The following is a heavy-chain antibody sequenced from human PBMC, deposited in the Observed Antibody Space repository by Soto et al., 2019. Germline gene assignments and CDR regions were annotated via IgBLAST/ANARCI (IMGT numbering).Heavy chain of an antibody. Sequence: EVQVLESGGGLVQPGGSLRLSCAAPGFIFGTFGMGWVRRAPGRGLEWVSVVSGSGAGTYYADSVKGRFTISRDNSKNTVYLQMNNLRAEDTALYYCAKDRNTGLPNWFDSWGQGTLVSVSS. CDR3: AKDRNTGLPNWFDS. CDR1: GFIFGTFG. J-gene: IGHJ5*01. CDR2: VSGSGAGT. D-gene: IGHD2-2*02. V-gene: IGHV3-23*01.